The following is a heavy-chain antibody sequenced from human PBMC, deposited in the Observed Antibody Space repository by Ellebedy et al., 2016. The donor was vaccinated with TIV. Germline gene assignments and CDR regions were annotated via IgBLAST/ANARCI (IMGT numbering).Heavy chain of an antibody. V-gene: IGHV1-8*01. D-gene: IGHD1-1*01. CDR3: ARDEVQLERARGWAYGMDV. CDR1: GYTFTSYD. Sequence: ASVKVSXKASGYTFTSYDINWVRQATGQGLEWMGWMNPNSGNTGYAQKFQGRVTMTRNTSISTAYMELSSLRSEDTAVYYCARDEVQLERARGWAYGMDVWGQGTTVTVSS. J-gene: IGHJ6*02. CDR2: MNPNSGNT.